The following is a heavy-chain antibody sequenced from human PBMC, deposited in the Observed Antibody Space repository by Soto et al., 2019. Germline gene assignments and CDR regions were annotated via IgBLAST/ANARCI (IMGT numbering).Heavy chain of an antibody. V-gene: IGHV4-4*02. J-gene: IGHJ4*02. CDR1: GGSFTSNNW. Sequence: GTLSVTCAVSGGSFTSNNWWTWVRQPPGQGLEWIGEIYRTGSTNYNPSLKSRVTISLDKSENQFSLKVTSLTAADTAVYYCASRDPGTSVDYWGQGTLVTVSS. D-gene: IGHD1-7*01. CDR2: IYRTGST. CDR3: ASRDPGTSVDY.